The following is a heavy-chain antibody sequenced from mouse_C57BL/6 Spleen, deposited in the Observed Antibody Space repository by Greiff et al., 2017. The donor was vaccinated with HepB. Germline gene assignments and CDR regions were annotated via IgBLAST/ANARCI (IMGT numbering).Heavy chain of an antibody. Sequence: EVQVVESGGGLVQPGGSLKLSCAASGFTFSDYYMYWVRQTPEKRLEWVAYISNGGGSTYYPDTVKGRFTISRDNAKNTLYLQMSRLKSEDTAMYYCARRSGGDYWGQGTSVTVSS. J-gene: IGHJ4*01. CDR2: ISNGGGST. D-gene: IGHD4-1*01. CDR1: GFTFSDYY. V-gene: IGHV5-12*01. CDR3: ARRSGGDY.